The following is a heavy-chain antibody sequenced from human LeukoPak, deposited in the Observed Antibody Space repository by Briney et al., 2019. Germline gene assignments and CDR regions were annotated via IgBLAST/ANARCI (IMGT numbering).Heavy chain of an antibody. Sequence: GGSLRLSCAASGFTFSSYAMSWVRQAPGKGLEWVSAISGSGGSTYYADSVKGRFTISRDNSKNTLYLQMNSLRAEDTAVYYCAKDLVAADGSFYGMDVWGQGTTVTVSS. V-gene: IGHV3-23*01. CDR2: ISGSGGST. D-gene: IGHD6-13*01. J-gene: IGHJ6*02. CDR3: AKDLVAADGSFYGMDV. CDR1: GFTFSSYA.